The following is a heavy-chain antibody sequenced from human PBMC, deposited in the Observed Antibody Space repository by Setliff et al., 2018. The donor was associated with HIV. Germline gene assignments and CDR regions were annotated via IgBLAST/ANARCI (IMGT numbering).Heavy chain of an antibody. J-gene: IGHJ4*02. CDR3: ATAPGYYDSSPFDW. D-gene: IGHD3-22*01. CDR1: GFSFSTSV. CDR2: IKSKSVGGKI. Sequence: LRLSCVASGFSFSTSVINWVRQAPGKGLEWVGRIKSKSVGGKIDYAAPVRGRFTFSRDDSKNTVYLQMNSLKTEDTAVYYCATAPGYYDSSPFDWWGPGTLVTVSS. V-gene: IGHV3-15*01.